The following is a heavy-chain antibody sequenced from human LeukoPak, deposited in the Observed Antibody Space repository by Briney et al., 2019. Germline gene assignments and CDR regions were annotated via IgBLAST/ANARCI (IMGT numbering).Heavy chain of an antibody. J-gene: IGHJ4*02. CDR2: IYHSGST. CDR3: ARVREYYDFWSGYSIEGFDY. Sequence: TLSLTCTVSGGSISSGGYYWSWIRQPPGKGLEWIGYIYHSGSTYYNPSLKSRVTISVDRSKNQFSLKLSSVTAADTAVYYCARVREYYDFWSGYSIEGFDYWGQGTLVTVSS. D-gene: IGHD3-3*01. CDR1: GGSISSGGYY. V-gene: IGHV4-30-2*01.